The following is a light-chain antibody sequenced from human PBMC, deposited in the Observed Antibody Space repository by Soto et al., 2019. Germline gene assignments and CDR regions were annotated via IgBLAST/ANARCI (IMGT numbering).Light chain of an antibody. V-gene: IGLV1-44*01. CDR3: AAWDDSLNGPV. CDR2: SNN. CDR1: SSNIGSNP. Sequence: QSVLTQPPSASGTPGQRVTISCSGSSSNIGSNPVNWYQQFPGTAPKLLIYSNNQRPSGVPDRFSGSKSGTSASLAISGLQSEDEADYYCAAWDDSLNGPVFGGGTKVTVL. J-gene: IGLJ3*02.